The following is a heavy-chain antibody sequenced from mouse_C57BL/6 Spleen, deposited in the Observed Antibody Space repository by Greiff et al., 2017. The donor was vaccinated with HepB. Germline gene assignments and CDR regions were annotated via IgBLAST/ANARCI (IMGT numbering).Heavy chain of an antibody. J-gene: IGHJ4*01. D-gene: IGHD2-1*01. CDR2: ISSGGDYI. Sequence: EVKLMESGEGLVKPGGSLKLSCAASGFTFSSYAMSWVRQTPEKRLEWVAYISSGGDYIYYADTVKGGFTISRDNARNTLYLQLSSLKSEDTAMYYCTRVGGGKGGYYYAMDYWGQGTSVTVSS. CDR1: GFTFSSYA. V-gene: IGHV5-9-1*02. CDR3: TRVGGGKGGYYYAMDY.